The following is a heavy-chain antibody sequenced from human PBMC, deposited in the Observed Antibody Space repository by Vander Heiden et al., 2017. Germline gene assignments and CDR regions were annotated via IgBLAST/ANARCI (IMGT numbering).Heavy chain of an antibody. J-gene: IGHJ3*02. Sequence: QVQLVQSGAEVKKPGSSVTVSCKASGGTFSSYAISWVRQAPGQGLEWMGGIIPILGIANYAQKVQGRVTITADKSTSTAYMELSSMRSEDTAVYYCAIEERATIHDAFDIWGQGTMVTVSS. CDR1: GGTFSSYA. V-gene: IGHV1-69*10. D-gene: IGHD5-12*01. CDR3: AIEERATIHDAFDI. CDR2: IIPILGIA.